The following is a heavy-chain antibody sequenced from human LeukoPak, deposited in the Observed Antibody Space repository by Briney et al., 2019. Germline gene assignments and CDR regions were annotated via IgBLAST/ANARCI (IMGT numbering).Heavy chain of an antibody. Sequence: GGSLRLSCAASGFTFSSYGMHWVRQAPGKGLEWVAVISYDGSNKYYADSVKGRFTISRDNSKNTLYLQMNSLRAEDTAVYYCAKDSRYQSIAAAGKMLYYFDYWGQGTLVTVSS. CDR2: ISYDGSNK. J-gene: IGHJ4*02. D-gene: IGHD6-13*01. CDR1: GFTFSSYG. V-gene: IGHV3-30*18. CDR3: AKDSRYQSIAAAGKMLYYFDY.